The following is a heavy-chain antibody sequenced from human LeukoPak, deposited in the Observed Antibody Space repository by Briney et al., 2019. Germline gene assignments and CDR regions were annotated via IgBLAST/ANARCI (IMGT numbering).Heavy chain of an antibody. CDR2: IYYSGST. J-gene: IGHJ4*02. Sequence: SETLSLTCTVSGGSISSYYWSWIRRPPGKGQEWIGCIYYSGSTNYNPSLKSRVTISVDTSKNQFSLKLSSVTAADTAVYYCARVYGSGRYFSPPFDYWGQGTLVTVSS. D-gene: IGHD3-10*01. CDR1: GGSISSYY. CDR3: ARVYGSGRYFSPPFDY. V-gene: IGHV4-59*01.